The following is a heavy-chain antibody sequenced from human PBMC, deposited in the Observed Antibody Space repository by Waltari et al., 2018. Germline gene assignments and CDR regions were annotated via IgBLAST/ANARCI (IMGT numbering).Heavy chain of an antibody. J-gene: IGHJ2*01. CDR1: GYSFTSYW. D-gene: IGHD3-3*01. Sequence: EVQLVQSGAEVKKPGESLKISCKGSGYSFTSYWIGWLRQMPGKGLEWMGIIYPGDSDTRYSPSFQGQVTISADKSISTAYRQWSSLKASDTAMYYCARRPGVVITNWYFDLWGRGTLVTVSS. CDR3: ARRPGVVITNWYFDL. CDR2: IYPGDSDT. V-gene: IGHV5-51*03.